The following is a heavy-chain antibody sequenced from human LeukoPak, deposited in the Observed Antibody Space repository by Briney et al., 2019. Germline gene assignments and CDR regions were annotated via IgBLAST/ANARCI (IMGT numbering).Heavy chain of an antibody. V-gene: IGHV3-74*01. CDR3: AQGHLWFGELLEGY. CDR1: GFTSSSYW. CDR2: INSDGSST. D-gene: IGHD3-10*01. Sequence: GGSLRLSCAASGFTSSSYWMHWVRQAPGKGLVWVSRINSDGSSTSYADSVKGRFTISRDNAKNTLYLQMNSLRAEDTAVYYCAQGHLWFGELLEGYWGQGTLVTVSS. J-gene: IGHJ4*02.